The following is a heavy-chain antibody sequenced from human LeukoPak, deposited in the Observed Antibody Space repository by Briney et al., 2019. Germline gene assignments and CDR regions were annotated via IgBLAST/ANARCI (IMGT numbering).Heavy chain of an antibody. J-gene: IGHJ4*02. CDR1: GYTFTGYY. V-gene: IGHV1-2*02. CDR3: ASTRYSSGWYLTPFDY. D-gene: IGHD6-19*01. CDR2: INPNSGGT. Sequence: SVKVSCKASGYTFTGYYMHWVRQAPGQGLEGMGWINPNSGGTNYAQKFQGRVTMTRDTSISTAYMELSRLRSDDTAVYYCASTRYSSGWYLTPFDYWGQGTLVTVSS.